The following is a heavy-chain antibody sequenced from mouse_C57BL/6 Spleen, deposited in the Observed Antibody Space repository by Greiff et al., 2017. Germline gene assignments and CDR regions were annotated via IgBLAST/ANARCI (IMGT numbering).Heavy chain of an antibody. J-gene: IGHJ4*01. Sequence: QVQLQQPGAELVKPGASVKLSCKASGYTFTSYWMQWVKQRPGQGLEWIGEIDPSDSYTNYNQKFKGKATLTVDTSSSTAYMQLSSLTSEDSAVYYCARSLYGNAMDYWGQGTSGTVSS. D-gene: IGHD1-1*01. CDR2: IDPSDSYT. CDR3: ARSLYGNAMDY. CDR1: GYTFTSYW. V-gene: IGHV1-50*01.